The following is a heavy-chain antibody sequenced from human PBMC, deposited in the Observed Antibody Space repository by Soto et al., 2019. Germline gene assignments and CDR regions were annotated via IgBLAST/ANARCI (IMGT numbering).Heavy chain of an antibody. Sequence: PSETLSLTCTVSGGSISSYYWSWIRQPPGKGLEWIGYIYYSGSTNYNPSLKSRVTISVDTSKNQFSLKLSSVTAADTAVYYCARVGGYSSSWYPWFDPWGQGTLVPVSS. J-gene: IGHJ5*02. CDR3: ARVGGYSSSWYPWFDP. CDR1: GGSISSYY. CDR2: IYYSGST. V-gene: IGHV4-59*01. D-gene: IGHD6-13*01.